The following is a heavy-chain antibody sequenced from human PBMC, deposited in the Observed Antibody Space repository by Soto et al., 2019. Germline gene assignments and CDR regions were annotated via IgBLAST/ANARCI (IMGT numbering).Heavy chain of an antibody. CDR2: IYYSGST. V-gene: IGHV4-31*03. Sequence: SETLSLTCTVSGGSISSGGYYWSWIRQHPGKGLEWIGYIYYSGSTYYNPSLKSRVTISVDTSKNQFSLKLSSVTAADTAAYYCARSEYGGKDYFDYWGQGTLVTVSS. J-gene: IGHJ4*02. D-gene: IGHD4-17*01. CDR3: ARSEYGGKDYFDY. CDR1: GGSISSGGYY.